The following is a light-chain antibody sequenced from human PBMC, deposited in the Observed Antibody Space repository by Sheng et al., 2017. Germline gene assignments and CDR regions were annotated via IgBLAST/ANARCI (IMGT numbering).Light chain of an antibody. CDR1: QNVNRN. V-gene: IGKV3-15*01. CDR2: GAS. J-gene: IGKJ5*01. CDR3: QQYGTSPIT. Sequence: EIVMTQSPVTLSVSPGERATLSCRASQNVNRNLAWYQQKPGQAPRLLIYGASTRVTSIPARFSGSGSGTEFTLTISSLQSEDFAVYYCQQYGTSPITFGQGTRLEIK.